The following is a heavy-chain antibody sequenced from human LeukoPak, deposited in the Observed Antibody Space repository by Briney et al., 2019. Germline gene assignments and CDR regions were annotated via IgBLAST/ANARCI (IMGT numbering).Heavy chain of an antibody. CDR3: AKDEVVPGYYYTDV. V-gene: IGHV3-49*04. D-gene: IGHD2-2*01. CDR2: IRSNPYGGTT. Sequence: PGGSLRLSCTASGFTFRDYTMSWVRQAPGKGLEWVGFIRSNPYGGTTEYAASVKGRFTISRDDSKSIAYLQMNSLNAEDTAVYYCAKDEVVPGYYYTDVWGRGTTVTISS. CDR1: GFTFRDYT. J-gene: IGHJ6*03.